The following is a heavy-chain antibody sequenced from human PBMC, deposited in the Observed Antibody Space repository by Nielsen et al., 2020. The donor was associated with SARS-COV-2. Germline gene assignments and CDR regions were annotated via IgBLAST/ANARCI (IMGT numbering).Heavy chain of an antibody. D-gene: IGHD1-26*01. V-gene: IGHV3-30*03. CDR3: ATGGGVGAHFHWFDP. CDR2: ISYDGSNK. J-gene: IGHJ5*02. CDR1: GFTFSSYG. Sequence: GESLKISCAASGFTFSSYGMHWVRQAPGKGLEWVAVISYDGSNKYYADSVKGRFTISRDNSKNTLYLQMNSLRAEDTAVYYCATGGGVGAHFHWFDPWGQGTLVTVSS.